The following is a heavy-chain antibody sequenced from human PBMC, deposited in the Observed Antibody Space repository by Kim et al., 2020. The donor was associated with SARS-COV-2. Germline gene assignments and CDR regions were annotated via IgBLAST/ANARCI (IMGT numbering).Heavy chain of an antibody. Sequence: SETLSLTCTVSDDSISGSNFYWAWIRQPPGKGLEWIGNLYYSGNTNYNPSLKSRVTISGETSKNQFSLRLSSVTAADTAVYYCARHRVQWSVGFRRRFRYYGLDVWGQGSTVTVSS. D-gene: IGHD1-26*01. V-gene: IGHV4-39*01. J-gene: IGHJ6*02. CDR3: ARHRVQWSVGFRRRFRYYGLDV. CDR1: DDSISGSNFY. CDR2: LYYSGNT.